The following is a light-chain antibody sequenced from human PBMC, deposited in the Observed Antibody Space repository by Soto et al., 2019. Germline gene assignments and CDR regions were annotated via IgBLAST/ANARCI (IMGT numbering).Light chain of an antibody. CDR1: SSDVGGYNS. CDR3: SSYTSSSLLV. CDR2: DVS. Sequence: ALTQPASVSGSPGQSITISCTGTSSDVGGYNSVSWYQQHPGKAPKLMIYDVSHRPSGVSDRFSGSKSGNTAALTISGLQAEDEADYYCSSYTSSSLLVFGGGTKLTVL. V-gene: IGLV2-14*01. J-gene: IGLJ2*01.